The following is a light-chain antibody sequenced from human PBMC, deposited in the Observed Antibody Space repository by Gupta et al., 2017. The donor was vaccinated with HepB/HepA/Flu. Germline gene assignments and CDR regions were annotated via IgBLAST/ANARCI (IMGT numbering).Light chain of an antibody. J-gene: IGKJ2*04. V-gene: IGKV1-39*01. CDR1: QNIGRY. CDR3: QHSYTTPRS. CDR2: AAS. Sequence: DIQLTQSPSSLSASVGDRVTITCRTSQNIGRYLNWYQQKPGKPPKILIYAASSSQTGVTSRFTGSGSGTDFTLTISSLQPEDFATYYCQHSYTTPRSFGQGTKLEI.